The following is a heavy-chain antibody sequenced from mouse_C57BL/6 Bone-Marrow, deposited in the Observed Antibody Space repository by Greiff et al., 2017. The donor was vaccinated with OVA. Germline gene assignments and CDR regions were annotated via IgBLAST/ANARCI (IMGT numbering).Heavy chain of an antibody. V-gene: IGHV1-82*01. CDR3: ARDETFLDY. J-gene: IGHJ2*01. CDR2: IYPGDGDP. Sequence: QVQLQQSGPELVKPGASVKISCKASGYAFSSSWMNWVKQRPGKGLEWIGRIYPGDGDPNYNGKFKGKATLTADKSSSTAYMQLSSLTSEDSAVYFCARDETFLDYWGQGTTLTVAA. CDR1: GYAFSSSW.